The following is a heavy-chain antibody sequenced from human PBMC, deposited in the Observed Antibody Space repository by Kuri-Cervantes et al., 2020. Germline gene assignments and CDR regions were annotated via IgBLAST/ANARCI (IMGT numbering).Heavy chain of an antibody. J-gene: IGHJ4*02. CDR1: GYTFTSYD. CDR3: ARVLGSSSWYHFDY. D-gene: IGHD6-13*01. Sequence: ASVKVSCKASGYTFTSYDINWVRQATGQGLEWMGWMNPNSGNTGYAQKFQGRVTMTRNTSISTAYMELSSLRSEDTAVYYCARVLGSSSWYHFDYWGQGTLVTVSS. V-gene: IGHV1-8*01. CDR2: MNPNSGNT.